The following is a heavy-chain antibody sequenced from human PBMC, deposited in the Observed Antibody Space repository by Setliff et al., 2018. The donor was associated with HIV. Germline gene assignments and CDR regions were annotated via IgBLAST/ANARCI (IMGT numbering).Heavy chain of an antibody. J-gene: IGHJ6*03. CDR3: ARDFSRYNWHSYPRDYYYYYYMDV. V-gene: IGHV1-69*04. D-gene: IGHD1-7*01. Sequence: SVKVSCKASVATFSSYTISWVRQAPGQGLEWMGRIIPILGIANYAQKFQGRVTITADKSTSTAYMELTSLRSEDTAVYYCARDFSRYNWHSYPRDYYYYYYMDVWGKGTTVTVSS. CDR1: VATFSSYT. CDR2: IIPILGIA.